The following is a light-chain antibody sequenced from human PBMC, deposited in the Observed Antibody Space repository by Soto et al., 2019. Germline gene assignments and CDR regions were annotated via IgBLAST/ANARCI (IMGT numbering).Light chain of an antibody. CDR3: QQYDNWPRT. Sequence: EIAMTQSPATLSVSSGERATLSCRASQSVTISLAWYQHQPGQAPRLLIYGASTRATGIPARFSGSGSGTEFTLTISSLQSEDSAVYYCQQYDNWPRTFGQGTKVEIK. J-gene: IGKJ1*01. CDR1: QSVTIS. V-gene: IGKV3-15*01. CDR2: GAS.